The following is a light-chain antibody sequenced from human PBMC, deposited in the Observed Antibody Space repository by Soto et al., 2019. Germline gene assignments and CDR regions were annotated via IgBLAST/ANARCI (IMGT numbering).Light chain of an antibody. CDR2: GAS. V-gene: IGKV3-20*01. J-gene: IGKJ1*01. CDR1: QSVSTN. Sequence: PGERATLSCRASQSVSTNVAWYQHKPGQAPGLLIYGASTRATGIPARFSGTGSGTDFTLTISRLEPEDFAVYYCQQYGSSGTFGQGTKVDIK. CDR3: QQYGSSGT.